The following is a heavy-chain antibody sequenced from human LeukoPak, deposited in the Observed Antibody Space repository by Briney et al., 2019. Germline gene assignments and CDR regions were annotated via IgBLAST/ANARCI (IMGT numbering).Heavy chain of an antibody. J-gene: IGHJ5*02. D-gene: IGHD2-15*01. V-gene: IGHV1-18*01. Sequence: ASVKVSCKASGYTFNTYGITWVRQAPGQGLEWMGWISGYNGKTKYAQKLQDRVTMTTDTSTTTAYMELRSLTSDDTAVYYCARAGAVVDNWFDPWGQGILVTVSA. CDR3: ARAGAVVDNWFDP. CDR1: GYTFNTYG. CDR2: ISGYNGKT.